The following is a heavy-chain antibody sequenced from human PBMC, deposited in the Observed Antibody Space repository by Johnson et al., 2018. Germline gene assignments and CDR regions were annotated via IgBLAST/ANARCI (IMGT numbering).Heavy chain of an antibody. CDR3: AKDITPDRAVAGDS. D-gene: IGHD6-19*01. CDR2: ISWNSGSR. Sequence: VQLVESGGVVVQPGGSLRLSCAASGFTFDDYAMHWVRQAPGKGLEWVSGISWNSGSRDYADSVKGRFTISRDNAKNSLYLQMNSLRAEDTALYYCAKDITPDRAVAGDSWGQGTLVTVSS. V-gene: IGHV3-9*01. J-gene: IGHJ4*02. CDR1: GFTFDDYA.